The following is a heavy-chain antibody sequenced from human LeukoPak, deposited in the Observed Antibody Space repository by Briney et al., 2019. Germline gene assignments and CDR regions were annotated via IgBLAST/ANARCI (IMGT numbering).Heavy chain of an antibody. CDR1: GFTFSIYA. Sequence: PGGSLRLSCAASGFTFSIYAMTWVRQSPGKGLEWVSANSGSGASAYYADSVKGRFTISRDNAKNTLYLQMNSLRAEDTAVYYCARRGASTGAFDIWGQGTMVTVSS. CDR3: ARRGASTGAFDI. V-gene: IGHV3-23*01. D-gene: IGHD1-26*01. J-gene: IGHJ3*02. CDR2: NSGSGASA.